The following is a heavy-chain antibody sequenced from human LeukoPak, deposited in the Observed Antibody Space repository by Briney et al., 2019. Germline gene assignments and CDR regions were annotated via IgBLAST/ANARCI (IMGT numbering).Heavy chain of an antibody. CDR3: AKDPTLRYFDWLLYTGGYFDY. V-gene: IGHV3-23*01. CDR1: GFPFSSYA. D-gene: IGHD3-9*01. Sequence: GGSLRLSCAASGFPFSSYAMNWVRQAPGKGLEWVSTITKSGDSTYYVDSVKGRFTISRDNSKNMLFLQMNSLRAEDTAVYYCAKDPTLRYFDWLLYTGGYFDYWGQGTLVTVSS. J-gene: IGHJ4*02. CDR2: ITKSGDST.